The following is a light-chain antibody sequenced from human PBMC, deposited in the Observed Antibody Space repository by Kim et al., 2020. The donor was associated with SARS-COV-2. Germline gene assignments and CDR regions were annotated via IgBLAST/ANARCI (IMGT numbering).Light chain of an antibody. CDR2: GAS. Sequence: EIVLTQSPGTLSLSPGERATLSCRASQSVSSSYLAWYQQKPGQAPRILIYGASNRATGIPDRFSGSGSGTDFTLTISRLEPEDFAVYSCQQYASSPLTFGGGTKVDIK. V-gene: IGKV3-20*01. J-gene: IGKJ4*01. CDR1: QSVSSSY. CDR3: QQYASSPLT.